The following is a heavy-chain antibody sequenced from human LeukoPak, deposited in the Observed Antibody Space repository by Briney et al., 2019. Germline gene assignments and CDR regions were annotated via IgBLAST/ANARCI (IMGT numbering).Heavy chain of an antibody. Sequence: GGSLRLSCAASGFTFSSYSMNWVRQAPGKGLEWVSYISSTGGIIYYADSMKGRFTISRDNAKNTLYLQMNSLRAEDTAVYYCAKEIQQWLPDYWGQGTLVTVSS. CDR1: GFTFSSYS. CDR2: ISSTGGII. CDR3: AKEIQQWLPDY. D-gene: IGHD6-19*01. V-gene: IGHV3-48*04. J-gene: IGHJ4*02.